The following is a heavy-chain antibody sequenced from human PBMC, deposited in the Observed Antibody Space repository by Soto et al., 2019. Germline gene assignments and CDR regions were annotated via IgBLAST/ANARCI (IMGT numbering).Heavy chain of an antibody. J-gene: IGHJ4*02. CDR2: INWDNNK. CDR3: ARIPHYSDSYYMDY. CDR1: GFSLSTLGTC. Sequence: ASGPTLVNPTQTLTLTCTFSGFSLSTLGTCVTWIRQPPGKALEWLALINWDNNKYYSTSLKTRLTISRDTSKNQVVLTMTNVDPLDTATFFCARIPHYSDSYYMDYWGQGTLVTVSS. V-gene: IGHV2-70*13. D-gene: IGHD2-21*01.